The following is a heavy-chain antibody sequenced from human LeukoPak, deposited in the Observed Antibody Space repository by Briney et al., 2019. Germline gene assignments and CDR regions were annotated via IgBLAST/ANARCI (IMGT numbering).Heavy chain of an antibody. Sequence: SETLSLTCTVSGGSISSSGYYWGWIRQPPGKGLEWIGSMYYSGSTYYNPSLKSRVTISVDTSKNQFSLKLSSMTAADTAVYYCARKRRIAVATMTWFDPWGQGTLVTVSS. CDR2: MYYSGST. D-gene: IGHD6-19*01. CDR1: GGSISSSGYY. CDR3: ARKRRIAVATMTWFDP. J-gene: IGHJ5*02. V-gene: IGHV4-39*01.